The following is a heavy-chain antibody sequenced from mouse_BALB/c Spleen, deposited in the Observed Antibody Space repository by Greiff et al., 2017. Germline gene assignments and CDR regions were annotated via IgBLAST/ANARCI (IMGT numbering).Heavy chain of an antibody. J-gene: IGHJ3*01. CDR3: ATDLYYDYDGLFAY. Sequence: EVQLQESGPGLVKPSQSLSLTCTVTGYSITSDYAWNWIRQFPGNKLEWMGYISYSGSTSYNPSLKSRISITRDTSKNQFFLQLNSVTTEDTATYYCATDLYYDYDGLFAYWGQGTLVTVSA. CDR1: GYSITSDYA. V-gene: IGHV3-2*02. CDR2: ISYSGST. D-gene: IGHD2-4*01.